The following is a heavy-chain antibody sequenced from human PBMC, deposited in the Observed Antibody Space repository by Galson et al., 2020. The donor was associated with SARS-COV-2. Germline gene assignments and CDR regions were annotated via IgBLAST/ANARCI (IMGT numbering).Heavy chain of an antibody. Sequence: GASLKISCKGSGYSFTSYWHGWVRQLPGKGLEWMGIIYPGDSATRYSTSFQGQVTISADKSISTAYLQWSRLKASDTAMYYCARQSPVWCGKVEMDYWGQGTLVTVSS. V-gene: IGHV5-51*01. D-gene: IGHD3-10*01. J-gene: IGHJ4*02. CDR2: IYPGDSAT. CDR3: ARQSPVWCGKVEMDY. CDR1: GYSFTSYW.